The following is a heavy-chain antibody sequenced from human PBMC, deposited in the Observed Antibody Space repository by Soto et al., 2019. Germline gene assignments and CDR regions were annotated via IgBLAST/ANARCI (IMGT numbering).Heavy chain of an antibody. Sequence: QVQLVQSGAEVKKPGSSVKVSCKASGGTFSSYTISWVRQAPGQGLEWMGRIIPILGIANYAQKFQGRVTITADKSTSTAYMELSSLRSEDTAVYYCAGDLGSIYSSLGYWGQGTLVTVSS. CDR3: AGDLGSIYSSLGY. CDR2: IIPILGIA. V-gene: IGHV1-69*08. D-gene: IGHD6-13*01. CDR1: GGTFSSYT. J-gene: IGHJ4*02.